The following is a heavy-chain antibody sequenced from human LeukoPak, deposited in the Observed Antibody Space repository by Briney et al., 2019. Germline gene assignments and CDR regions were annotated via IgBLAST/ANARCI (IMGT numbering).Heavy chain of an antibody. J-gene: IGHJ4*02. CDR2: IKTDGSEK. D-gene: IGHD3-22*01. Sequence: GGSLRLSCEASGFTFSSYWMSWVRQAPGKGLEWVANIKTDGSEKYYADSVKGRFTISRDNSKNTLYVQVNSLGTEDTAAYYCAKGSYYDSSGSFYFDYWGQGTLVTVSS. CDR1: GFTFSSYW. V-gene: IGHV3-7*03. CDR3: AKGSYYDSSGSFYFDY.